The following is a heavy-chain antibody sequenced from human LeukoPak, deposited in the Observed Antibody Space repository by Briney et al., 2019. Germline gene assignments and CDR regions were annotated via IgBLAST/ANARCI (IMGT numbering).Heavy chain of an antibody. CDR2: INHSGST. CDR3: ARHHYYGAGSLLFYHYYGMDV. V-gene: IGHV4-34*01. CDR1: GGSFSGYY. Sequence: PSETLSLTCAVYGGSFSGYYWSWIRQPPGKGLEWIGEINHSGSTNYNPSLKSRVTISVDTSKNQFSLKLSSVTAADTAVYYCARHHYYGAGSLLFYHYYGMDVWGQGTTVTVSS. D-gene: IGHD3-10*01. J-gene: IGHJ6*02.